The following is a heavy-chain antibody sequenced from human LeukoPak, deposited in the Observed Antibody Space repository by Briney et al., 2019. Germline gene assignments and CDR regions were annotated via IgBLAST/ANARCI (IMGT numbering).Heavy chain of an antibody. CDR2: IYYSGST. J-gene: IGHJ4*02. CDR3: ATSLGYCSSTSCPSDY. Sequence: SETLSLTCTVSGSSISSSSYYWGWIRQPPGKGLEWIGSIYYSGSTYYNPSLKSRVTISVDTSKNQLSLKLSSVTAADTAVYYCATSLGYCSSTSCPSDYWGQGTLVTVSS. CDR1: GSSISSSSYY. V-gene: IGHV4-39*07. D-gene: IGHD2-2*01.